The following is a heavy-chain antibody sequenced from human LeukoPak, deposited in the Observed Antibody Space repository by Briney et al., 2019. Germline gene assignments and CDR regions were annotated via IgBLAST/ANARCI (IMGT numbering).Heavy chain of an antibody. D-gene: IGHD3-10*01. CDR3: ARLDYYGSGSYIDY. J-gene: IGHJ4*02. Sequence: SETLSLTCTVSGGSISSYYWSWIRQPPGKGLEWIGYIYYGGSTNYNPSLKSRVTISVDTSKNQFSLKLSSVTAADTAVYYCARLDYYGSGSYIDYWGQGTLVTVSS. V-gene: IGHV4-59*01. CDR1: GGSISSYY. CDR2: IYYGGST.